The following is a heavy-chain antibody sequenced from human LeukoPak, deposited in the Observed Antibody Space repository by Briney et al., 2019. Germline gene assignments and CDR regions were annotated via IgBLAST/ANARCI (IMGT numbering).Heavy chain of an antibody. D-gene: IGHD3-22*01. CDR2: IYYSGST. CDR1: GGSISSGGYY. CDR3: TRVKPSSGYYYNWFDP. J-gene: IGHJ5*02. Sequence: SQTLSLTCTVSGGSISSGGYYWSWIRQHPGKGLEWIGYIYYSGSTYYNPSLKSRVTISVDTSKNQFSLKLSSVTAADTAVYYCTRVKPSSGYYYNWFDPWGQGTLVTVSS. V-gene: IGHV4-31*03.